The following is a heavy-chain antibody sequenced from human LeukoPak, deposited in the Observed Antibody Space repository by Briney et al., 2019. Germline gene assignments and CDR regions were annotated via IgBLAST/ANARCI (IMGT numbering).Heavy chain of an antibody. V-gene: IGHV4-4*07. Sequence: PSETLSLTCTVSGGSISSYYWSWIRQPAGKGLEWIGRIYTSGSTNYNPSLKSRVTISVDTSKNQFSLNLNSVTAADTAVYYCARHQDSSSGWYYFDYWGQGTLVTVSS. CDR2: IYTSGST. D-gene: IGHD6-19*01. CDR3: ARHQDSSSGWYYFDY. J-gene: IGHJ4*02. CDR1: GGSISSYY.